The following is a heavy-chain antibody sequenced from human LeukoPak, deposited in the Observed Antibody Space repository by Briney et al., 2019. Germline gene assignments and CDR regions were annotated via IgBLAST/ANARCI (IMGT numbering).Heavy chain of an antibody. CDR1: GGSISSGDYY. Sequence: SETLSLTCTVSGGSISSGDYYWSWIRQPPGKGLEWIGYIYYSGSTYYNPSPKSRVTISVDTSKNQFSLKLSSVTAADTAVYYCASGAAAPGAFDIWGQGTMVTVSS. CDR3: ASGAAAPGAFDI. CDR2: IYYSGST. J-gene: IGHJ3*02. D-gene: IGHD2-2*01. V-gene: IGHV4-30-4*08.